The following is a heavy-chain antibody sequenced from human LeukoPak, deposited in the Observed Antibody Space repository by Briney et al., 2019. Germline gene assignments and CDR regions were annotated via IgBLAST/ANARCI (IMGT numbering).Heavy chain of an antibody. CDR1: GFTFSSYG. CDR3: GNVDTAMVAFDY. CDR2: ISYDGSNK. D-gene: IGHD5-18*01. V-gene: IGHV3-30*18. Sequence: AGGSLRLSCAASGFTFSSYGMHWVRQAPGKGLEWVAVISYDGSNKYYADSVKGRFTISRDNSKNTLYLQMNSLRAEDTAVYYCGNVDTAMVAFDYWGQGTLVTVSS. J-gene: IGHJ4*02.